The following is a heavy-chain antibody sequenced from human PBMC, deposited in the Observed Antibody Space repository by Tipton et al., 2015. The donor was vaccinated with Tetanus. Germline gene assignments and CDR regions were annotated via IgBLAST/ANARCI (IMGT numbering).Heavy chain of an antibody. CDR1: GGSISTKTYY. V-gene: IGHV4-39*01. Sequence: TPSLTCFVSGGSISTKTYYWGWIRQTPGKGLEWIASISHSATTFYNPSLKSRVTMSVDPSKNQFSVGLSSVTAADTGVYYCARHVGGYGSPPHDLWGQGTLVTVSS. J-gene: IGHJ5*02. CDR3: ARHVGGYGSPPHDL. D-gene: IGHD3-10*01. CDR2: ISHSATT.